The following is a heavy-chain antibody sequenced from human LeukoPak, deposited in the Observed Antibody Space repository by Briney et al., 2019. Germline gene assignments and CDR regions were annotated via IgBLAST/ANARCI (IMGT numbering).Heavy chain of an antibody. Sequence: GSLRLSCTASGFTFGDYAMSWVRQAPGKGLEWVGFIRSETYGGTTEHAASVKGRFSISRDDSKRIAHLQMDSLKTEDTAVYYCTTRTFDSWPYYFESWGQGTLVSVSS. CDR2: IRSETYGGTT. CDR3: TTRTFDSWPYYFES. V-gene: IGHV3-49*04. J-gene: IGHJ4*02. D-gene: IGHD6-13*01. CDR1: GFTFGDYA.